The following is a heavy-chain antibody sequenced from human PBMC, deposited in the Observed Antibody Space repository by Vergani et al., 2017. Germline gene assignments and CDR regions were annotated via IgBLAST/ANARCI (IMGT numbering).Heavy chain of an antibody. D-gene: IGHD3-3*01. CDR1: GYTFTGYY. J-gene: IGHJ6*02. CDR2: INPNSGGT. Sequence: QVQLVQSGAEVKKPGASVKVSCKASGYTFTGYYMHWVRQAPGQGLEWMGWINPNSGGTNYAQKFQGRVTMTRDTSISTAYMELSRLRSDATAVYYCARDRAVDFWSGYLPGYYYGMDVWGQGTTVTVSS. CDR3: ARDRAVDFWSGYLPGYYYGMDV. V-gene: IGHV1-2*02.